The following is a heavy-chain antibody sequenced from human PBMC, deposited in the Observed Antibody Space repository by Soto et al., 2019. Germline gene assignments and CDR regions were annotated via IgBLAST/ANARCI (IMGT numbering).Heavy chain of an antibody. CDR2: IRSKAYGGTT. Sequence: PVGSLRLSCTASGFTFGDYAMSWFRQAPGKGLEWVGFIRSKAYGGTTEYAASVKGRFTISRDDSKSIAYLQMNSLKTEDTAVYYCTRERDFWSGWPVLYYYYYGTDVWGQGTTVTVSS. V-gene: IGHV3-49*03. J-gene: IGHJ6*02. CDR1: GFTFGDYA. D-gene: IGHD3-3*01. CDR3: TRERDFWSGWPVLYYYYYGTDV.